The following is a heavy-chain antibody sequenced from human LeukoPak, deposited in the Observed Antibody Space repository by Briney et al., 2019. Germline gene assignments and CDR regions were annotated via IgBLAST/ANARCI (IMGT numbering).Heavy chain of an antibody. CDR3: AKDIGPYYYDSSGRNAFDI. CDR1: GFTFSSYG. Sequence: PGGSLRLSCAASGFTFSSYGMHWVRQAPGKGLEWVAFIRYDGSNKYYADSVKGRFTISRDNSKNTLYLQMNSLRAEDTAVYYCAKDIGPYYYDSSGRNAFDIWGQGTMVTVSS. CDR2: IRYDGSNK. D-gene: IGHD3-22*01. J-gene: IGHJ3*02. V-gene: IGHV3-30*02.